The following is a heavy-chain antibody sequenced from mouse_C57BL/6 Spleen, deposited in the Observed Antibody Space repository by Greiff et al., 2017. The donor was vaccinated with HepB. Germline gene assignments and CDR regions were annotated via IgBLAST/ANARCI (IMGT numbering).Heavy chain of an antibody. D-gene: IGHD2-5*01. CDR2: NYPGDGDT. CDR1: GYAFSSSW. V-gene: IGHV1-82*01. J-gene: IGHJ3*01. Sequence: VQLQQSGPELVKPGASVKISCKASGYAFSSSWMNWVKQRPGKGLEWIGRNYPGDGDTNYNGKFKGKATLTADKSSSTAYMQLSSLTSEDSAVYFCARGGSNYEGFAYWGQGTLVTVSA. CDR3: ARGGSNYEGFAY.